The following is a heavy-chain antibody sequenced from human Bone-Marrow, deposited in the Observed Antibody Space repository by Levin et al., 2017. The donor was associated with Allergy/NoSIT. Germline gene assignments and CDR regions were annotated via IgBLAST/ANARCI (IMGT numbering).Heavy chain of an antibody. J-gene: IGHJ2*01. CDR1: GFRFSDHY. CDR2: IKNKINSYTT. D-gene: IGHD3-10*01. Sequence: AGGSLRLSCAASGFRFSDHYMDWVRQAPGRGLEWVGRIKNKINSYTTEYAASVKGRFTISRDDSKNSLYLQMNSLKSEDTAVYYCVRDSISGSYNHWYFELWGRGTLVSVSS. CDR3: VRDSISGSYNHWYFEL. V-gene: IGHV3-72*01.